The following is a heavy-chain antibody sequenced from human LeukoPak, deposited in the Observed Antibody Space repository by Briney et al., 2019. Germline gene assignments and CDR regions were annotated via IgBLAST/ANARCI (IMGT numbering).Heavy chain of an antibody. V-gene: IGHV3-30*04. CDR1: GFTFSSYA. CDR2: ISYDGSNK. J-gene: IGHJ4*02. Sequence: GRSLRLSCAASGFTFSSYAMHWVRQAPGKGLEWVAVISYDGSNKYYADSVKGRFTISRDNSKNTLYLQMNSLRAEDTAVYYCARVPYGSGSYYNQYFDYWGQGTLVTVSS. D-gene: IGHD3-10*01. CDR3: ARVPYGSGSYYNQYFDY.